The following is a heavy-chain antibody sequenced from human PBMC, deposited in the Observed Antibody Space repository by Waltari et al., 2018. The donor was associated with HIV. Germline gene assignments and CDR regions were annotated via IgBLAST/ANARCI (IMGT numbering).Heavy chain of an antibody. CDR2: ISGSGGST. J-gene: IGHJ6*02. V-gene: IGHV3-23*01. Sequence: EVQVLESGGALVQPGGSLRLSCAASGFTFGNSGMCWVRQAPGKGLEWVSTISGSGGSTYYADSVKGRFTVSRDNSKNTLYLQMNSLRAEDTAVYFCVKEHQYSHSWYSYYGMDVWGQGTTVTVSS. CDR3: VKEHQYSHSWYSYYGMDV. D-gene: IGHD6-13*01. CDR1: GFTFGNSG.